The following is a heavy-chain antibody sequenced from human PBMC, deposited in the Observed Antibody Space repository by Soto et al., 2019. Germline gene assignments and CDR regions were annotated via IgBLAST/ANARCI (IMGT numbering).Heavy chain of an antibody. V-gene: IGHV1-69*06. CDR3: ARRGGSCAEYYSYYGMDV. CDR2: IIPIFGTA. D-gene: IGHD1-26*01. Sequence: QVQLVQSWAEGKKPGCSVKVSCKASGGTFSSYAISWVRQAPGQGLEWMGGIIPIFGTANYAQKFQGRVTITADKSTSAAYIELSRLSSEDTAVYYCARRGGSCAEYYSYYGMDVWGQGTTVTVSS. CDR1: GGTFSSYA. J-gene: IGHJ6*02.